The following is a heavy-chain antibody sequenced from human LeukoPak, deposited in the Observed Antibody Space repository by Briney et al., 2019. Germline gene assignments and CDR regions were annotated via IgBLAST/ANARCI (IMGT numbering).Heavy chain of an antibody. Sequence: QPSDTLSLTCAVYGGSFSDYYWAWIRHPPGKGLEWIGEINHNGGTNYNPSLKSRVTLSLDTSMTHVSLRLTTVTAAATGVDYWARGFLAHFYGSSSHDYWGQGTLVSVSS. J-gene: IGHJ4*02. CDR3: ARGFLAHFYGSSSHDY. CDR2: INHNGGT. CDR1: GGSFSDYY. V-gene: IGHV4-34*01. D-gene: IGHD3-10*01.